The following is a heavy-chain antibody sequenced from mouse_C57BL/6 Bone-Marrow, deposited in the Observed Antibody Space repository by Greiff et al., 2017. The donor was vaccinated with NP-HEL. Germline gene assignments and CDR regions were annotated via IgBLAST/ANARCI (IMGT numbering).Heavy chain of an antibody. CDR3: ARPLYGSSPAWCAY. CDR1: GFTFSDYG. Sequence: EVKLQESGGGLVKPGGSLKLSCAASGFTFSDYGMHWVRQAPEKGLEWVAYISSGSSTIYYADTVKGRFTISRAHAKNTLILQMTVLRSGDTAMYDCARPLYGSSPAWCAYWGQGTLLTVSA. D-gene: IGHD1-1*01. CDR2: ISSGSSTI. J-gene: IGHJ3*01. V-gene: IGHV5-17*01.